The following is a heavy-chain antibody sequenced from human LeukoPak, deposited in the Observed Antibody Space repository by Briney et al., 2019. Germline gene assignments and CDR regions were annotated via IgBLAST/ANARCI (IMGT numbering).Heavy chain of an antibody. V-gene: IGHV3-74*01. D-gene: IGHD5-24*01. Sequence: GGSLRLSCAASGFTFSRYWMHWVRQAPGKGLVWVARIRSVGTITSYADSVKGRFTISRDNAKNTLYLQMNSLRAEDTAVYYCARDIEDGVSWGQGTLFTVSS. CDR2: IRSVGTIT. J-gene: IGHJ5*02. CDR1: GFTFSRYW. CDR3: ARDIEDGVS.